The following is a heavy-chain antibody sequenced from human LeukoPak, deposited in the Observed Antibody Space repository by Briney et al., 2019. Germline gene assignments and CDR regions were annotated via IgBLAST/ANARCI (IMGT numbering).Heavy chain of an antibody. V-gene: IGHV3-30*18. Sequence: HPGGSLRLSCAASGFTFSSYGMHWVRQAPGKGLEWVAVISYDGSNKYYADSVKGRFTISRDNSKNTLYLQMNSLRAEDTAVYYCAKDRAYYSDSSGYYLVRAYDYWGQGTLVTVSS. CDR3: AKDRAYYSDSSGYYLVRAYDY. CDR2: ISYDGSNK. D-gene: IGHD3-22*01. J-gene: IGHJ4*02. CDR1: GFTFSSYG.